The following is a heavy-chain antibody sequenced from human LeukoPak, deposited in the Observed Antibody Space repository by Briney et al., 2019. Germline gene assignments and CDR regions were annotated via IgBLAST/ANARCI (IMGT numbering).Heavy chain of an antibody. CDR2: IYYSGST. J-gene: IGHJ4*02. CDR1: GGSISSHY. Sequence: KSSETLSLTCTVSGGSISSHYWSWIRQPPGKGLEWIGYIYYSGSTNYNPSLKSRVTISVDTSKNQFSLKLSSVTAADTAVYYCARVDSSGWARNFDYWGQGTLVTVSS. D-gene: IGHD6-19*01. CDR3: ARVDSSGWARNFDY. V-gene: IGHV4-59*11.